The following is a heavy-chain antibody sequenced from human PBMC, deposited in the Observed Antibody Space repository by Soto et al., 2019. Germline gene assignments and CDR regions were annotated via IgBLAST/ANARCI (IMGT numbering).Heavy chain of an antibody. CDR2: INHSGST. V-gene: IGHV4-34*01. J-gene: IGHJ5*02. CDR1: GGSFSGYY. CDR3: ARRGVFGVVKGGLDP. D-gene: IGHD3-3*01. Sequence: SETLSLTCAVYGGSFSGYYWSWIRQPPGKGLEWIGEINHSGSTNYNPSLKSRVTISVDTSKNQFSLKLSYVAVADTAVYYCARRGVFGVVKGGLDPWGQGTLVTVSS.